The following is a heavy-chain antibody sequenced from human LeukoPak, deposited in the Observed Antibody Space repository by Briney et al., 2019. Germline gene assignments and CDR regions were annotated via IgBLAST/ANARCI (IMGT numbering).Heavy chain of an antibody. CDR2: INAGNGNT. D-gene: IGHD3-22*01. Sequence: ASVKVSCKASGYTFTSYAMHWVRQAPGQRLEWMGWINAGNGNTKYSQEFQGRVTITRDTSASTAYMELRSLRSDDTAVYYCARDVLHRIHYDSSAYYPGSSYWGQGTLVTVSS. V-gene: IGHV1-3*01. CDR3: ARDVLHRIHYDSSAYYPGSSY. J-gene: IGHJ4*02. CDR1: GYTFTSYA.